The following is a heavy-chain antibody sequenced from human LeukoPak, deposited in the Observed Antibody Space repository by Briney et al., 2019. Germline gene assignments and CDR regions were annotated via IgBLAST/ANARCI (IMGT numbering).Heavy chain of an antibody. CDR1: GGSISSYY. CDR3: ARREGSTSLNDWFDP. J-gene: IGHJ5*02. CDR2: IYYSGST. D-gene: IGHD2-2*01. V-gene: IGHV4-59*08. Sequence: PSETLSLTCTVSGGSISSYYWSWIRQPPGKGLEWIGYIYYSGSTNYNPSLKSRVTISVDTSRNQFSLKISSVTAADAAVYYCARREGSTSLNDWFDPWGQGTLVTVSS.